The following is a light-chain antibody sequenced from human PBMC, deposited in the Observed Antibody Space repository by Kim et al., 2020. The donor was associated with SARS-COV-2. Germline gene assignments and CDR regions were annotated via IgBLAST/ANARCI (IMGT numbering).Light chain of an antibody. CDR3: QQYNTYSWT. CDR1: QSVNSW. V-gene: IGKV1-5*03. J-gene: IGKJ1*01. CDR2: KTS. Sequence: DVQMTQSPSTLSASVGDSITITCRASQSVNSWLAWYQQKPGKAPKLLLHKTSILDTGVPSRFSGSQSGTEFTLTISSLQPDDFAVYYCQQYNTYSWTFGHGTKVVIK.